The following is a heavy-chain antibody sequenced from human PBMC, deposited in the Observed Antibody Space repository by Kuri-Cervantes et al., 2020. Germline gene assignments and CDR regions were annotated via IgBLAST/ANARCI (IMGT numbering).Heavy chain of an antibody. V-gene: IGHV1-8*02. CDR2: MNPNSGNT. CDR1: GGTFSSYA. J-gene: IGHJ4*02. D-gene: IGHD6-19*01. CDR3: ARGQEYGGQWLVH. Sequence: ASVKVSCKASGGTFSSYAISWVRQAPGQGLEWMGWMNPNSGNTGYAQKFQGRVTMTRNTSISTAYMELSSLRSEDTPVYYCARGQEYGGQWLVHWGQGTLVTVSS.